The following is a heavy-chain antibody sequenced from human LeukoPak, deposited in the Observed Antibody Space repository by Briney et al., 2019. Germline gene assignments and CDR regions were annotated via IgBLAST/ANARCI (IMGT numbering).Heavy chain of an antibody. J-gene: IGHJ6*03. V-gene: IGHV1-69*06. D-gene: IGHD5-18*01. CDR2: IIPIFGTA. CDR1: GYTFTSYA. Sequence: ASVKVSSKASGYTFTSYAMNWVRQAPGQGLEWMGGIIPIFGTANYAQKLRGRVTITADKSTSTAYMELSSLRSEDTAVYYCARDIQRKTIENYYMDVWGKGTTVTVS. CDR3: ARDIQRKTIENYYMDV.